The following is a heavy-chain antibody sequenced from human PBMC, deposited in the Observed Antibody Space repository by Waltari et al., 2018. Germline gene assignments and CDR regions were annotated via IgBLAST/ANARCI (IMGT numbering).Heavy chain of an antibody. CDR3: ASEREMEGVPLDY. CDR1: GYTFTSYG. V-gene: IGHV1-18*01. J-gene: IGHJ4*02. Sequence: QVQLVQSGAEVKKPGASVKVSCQASGYTFTSYGISWVRQAPGQGLGWMGWMSAYNGNTNKGRMPQGRVTRTTEISTSTAYMELRGLGSDDRAVDYCASEREMEGVPLDYWGKGTLVTVSS. D-gene: IGHD1-1*01. CDR2: MSAYNGNT.